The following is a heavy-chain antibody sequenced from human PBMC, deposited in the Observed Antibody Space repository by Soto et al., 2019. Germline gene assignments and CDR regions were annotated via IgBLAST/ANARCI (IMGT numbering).Heavy chain of an antibody. CDR2: IWYDGSNK. D-gene: IGHD3-3*01. CDR3: ARDDITIFGVVITNRLDY. V-gene: IGHV3-33*01. CDR1: GFTFSSYG. Sequence: AGGSLRLSCAASGFTFSSYGMHWVRQAPGKGLEWVAVIWYDGSNKYYADSVKGRFTISRDNSKNTLYLQMNSLRAEDTAVYYCARDDITIFGVVITNRLDYWGQGTLVTVSS. J-gene: IGHJ4*02.